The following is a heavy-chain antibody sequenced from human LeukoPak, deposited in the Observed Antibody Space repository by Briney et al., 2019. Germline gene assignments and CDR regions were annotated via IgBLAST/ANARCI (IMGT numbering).Heavy chain of an antibody. Sequence: PGGSLRLSCAASGFTVSSNYMSWVRQAPGKGLEYVSAISSNGGSTYYANSVKGRFTISRDNSKNTLYLQMGSLRAVDMAVYYCARGSAELGSFDIWGQGTMVTVSS. V-gene: IGHV3-64*01. CDR3: ARGSAELGSFDI. CDR2: ISSNGGST. D-gene: IGHD3-10*01. J-gene: IGHJ3*02. CDR1: GFTVSSNY.